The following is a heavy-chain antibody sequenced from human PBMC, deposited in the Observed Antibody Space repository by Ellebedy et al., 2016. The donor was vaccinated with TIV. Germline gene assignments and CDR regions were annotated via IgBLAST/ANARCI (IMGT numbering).Heavy chain of an antibody. Sequence: AASVKVSCKASGYTFTSYAMHWVRQAPGQRLEWMGWINAGNGNTKYSQKFQGRVTITRHTSASTAYMELSSLRSEDTAVYYCARDFDSLYAFDIWGQGTMVTVSS. CDR1: GYTFTSYA. J-gene: IGHJ3*02. CDR2: INAGNGNT. D-gene: IGHD3-9*01. V-gene: IGHV1-3*01. CDR3: ARDFDSLYAFDI.